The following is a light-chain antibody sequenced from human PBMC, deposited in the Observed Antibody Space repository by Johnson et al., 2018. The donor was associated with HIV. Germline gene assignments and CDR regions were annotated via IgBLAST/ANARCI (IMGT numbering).Light chain of an antibody. J-gene: IGLJ1*01. V-gene: IGLV1-51*01. Sequence: QSVLTQPPSVSAAPGQKVTISCSGSGSNIGRNFVSWYRQVPGTAPKLLIYDNNKRPSGIPGRFSGSKSGPSATLGITGLQTGDEADYYFGTWDSSLTSYVFGAGTKVTVL. CDR1: GSNIGRNF. CDR2: DNN. CDR3: GTWDSSLTSYV.